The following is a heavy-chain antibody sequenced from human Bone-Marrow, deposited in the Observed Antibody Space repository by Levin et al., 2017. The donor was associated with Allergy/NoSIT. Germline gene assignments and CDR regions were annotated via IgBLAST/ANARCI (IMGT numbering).Heavy chain of an antibody. CDR2: ISTRSTYI. V-gene: IGHV3-21*01. J-gene: IGHJ6*02. Sequence: PGGSLRLSCASSGFPFSTYGMAWVRQAPGEGLEWLASISTRSTYIHYADPVKGRFTISRDNANNSLSLQMNRPRREDTAVYYCARAAGAAGRGGMDVWGQGTTVTVSS. CDR3: ARAAGAAGRGGMDV. D-gene: IGHD6-13*01. CDR1: GFPFSTYG.